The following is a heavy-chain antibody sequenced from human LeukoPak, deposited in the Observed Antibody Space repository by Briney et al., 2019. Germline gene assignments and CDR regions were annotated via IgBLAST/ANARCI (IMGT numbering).Heavy chain of an antibody. Sequence: ETLPLTCTVSGGSISSYYWSWVRQAPGKGLEWVSSISSSGGSTYYADSVKGRFTISRDNSKNTLYLQMNSLRAEDTAVYYCAKDRPPSLYGTGPWDSWGQGTLVTVSS. D-gene: IGHD3-10*01. CDR1: GGSISSYY. J-gene: IGHJ4*02. CDR3: AKDRPPSLYGTGPWDS. CDR2: ISSSGGST. V-gene: IGHV3-23*01.